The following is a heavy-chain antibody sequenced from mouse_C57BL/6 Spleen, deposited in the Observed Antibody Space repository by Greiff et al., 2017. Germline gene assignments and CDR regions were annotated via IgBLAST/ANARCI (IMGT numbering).Heavy chain of an antibody. CDR2: INPSSGYT. CDR1: GYTFTSYW. V-gene: IGHV1-7*01. D-gene: IGHD1-1*01. CDR3: ASTTVGVYSYGY. J-gene: IGHJ2*01. Sequence: VQLQQSGAELAKPGASVKLSCKASGYTFTSYWMHWVKQRPGQGLEWIGYINPSSGYTKYNEKFKDKATLTADKSSSTAYMQLSSLTSEDSAIYYCASTTVGVYSYGYWGKGTTVTV.